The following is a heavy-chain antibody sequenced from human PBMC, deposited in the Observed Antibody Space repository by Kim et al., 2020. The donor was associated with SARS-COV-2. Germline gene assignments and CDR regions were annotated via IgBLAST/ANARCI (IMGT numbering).Heavy chain of an antibody. CDR2: INPSGGST. CDR3: ARSSVYYYDSSGYGRSAFDI. J-gene: IGHJ3*02. V-gene: IGHV1-46*01. Sequence: ASVKVSCKASGYTFTSYYMHWVRQAPGQGLEWMGIINPSGGSTSYAQKFQGRVTMTRDTSTSTVYMELSSLRSEDTAVYYCARSSVYYYDSSGYGRSAFDIWGQGTMVTVSS. D-gene: IGHD3-22*01. CDR1: GYTFTSYY.